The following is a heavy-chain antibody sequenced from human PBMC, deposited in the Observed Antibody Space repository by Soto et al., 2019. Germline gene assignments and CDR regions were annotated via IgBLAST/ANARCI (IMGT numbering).Heavy chain of an antibody. J-gene: IGHJ5*02. CDR2: IYYSGST. V-gene: IGHV4-30-4*08. CDR1: GGSISSGDYY. CDR3: AADYYGSGTSVGWLDP. Sequence: SETLSLTCTVSGGSISSGDYYWSWIRQHPGKGLEWIGYIYYSGSTYYNPSLKSRVTISVDTSKNQFSLKLSSVTAADTAVYYCAADYYGSGTSVGWLDPWGQGTLVTVSS. D-gene: IGHD3-10*01.